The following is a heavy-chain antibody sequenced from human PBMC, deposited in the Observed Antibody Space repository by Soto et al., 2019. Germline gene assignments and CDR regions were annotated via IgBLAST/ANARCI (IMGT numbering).Heavy chain of an antibody. CDR1: GFTLTNYG. Sequence: SVGSLRLSCEVSGFTLTNYGMNWVCQAPDKGLEWVSTIGRGGDTFYADSVRGRFTISRDNSKNTLFLQMNSLRAEDTALYFCAKDGTTAGIHYYGMDIWGQGTTVTVSS. CDR3: AKDGTTAGIHYYGMDI. CDR2: IGRGGDT. D-gene: IGHD1-1*01. J-gene: IGHJ6*02. V-gene: IGHV3-23*01.